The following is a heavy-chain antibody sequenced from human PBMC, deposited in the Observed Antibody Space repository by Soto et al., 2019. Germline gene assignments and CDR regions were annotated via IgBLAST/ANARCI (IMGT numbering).Heavy chain of an antibody. CDR3: ALNHLLQLFDY. J-gene: IGHJ4*02. V-gene: IGHV4-59*11. CDR2: IYYSGST. D-gene: IGHD1-1*01. CDR1: GVSISSHY. Sequence: SETLSLTCTVSGVSISSHYWSWIRQPPGKGLEWIGYIYYSGSTNYNPSLKSRVTISVDTSKNQFSLKLSSVAAADTAVYYCALNHLLQLFDYWGQGTLVTVSS.